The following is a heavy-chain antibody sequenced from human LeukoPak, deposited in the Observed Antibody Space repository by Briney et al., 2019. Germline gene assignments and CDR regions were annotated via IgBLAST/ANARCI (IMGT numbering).Heavy chain of an antibody. CDR2: IYSGGGT. J-gene: IGHJ4*02. Sequence: GGSLRLSCAASGFTVSSNYMSWVRQAPGKGLEWVSVIYSGGGTYYADSVKGRFTISRDNSKNTLYLQMNSLRAEDTAVYYCAIRGIAAAGKGEYFDYWGQGTLVTVSS. V-gene: IGHV3-53*01. CDR1: GFTVSSNY. CDR3: AIRGIAAAGKGEYFDY. D-gene: IGHD6-13*01.